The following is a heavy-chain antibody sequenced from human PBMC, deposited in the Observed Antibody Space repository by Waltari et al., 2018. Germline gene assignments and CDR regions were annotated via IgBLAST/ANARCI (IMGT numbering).Heavy chain of an antibody. J-gene: IGHJ5*02. Sequence: QITLKESGPTLVKPTQTLTLTCTFSGFSLSTSGVGVGWIRQPPGKALEWLALIYWNDDKRYSPSLKGRLTITKDTSKNQVVLTMTNMDPVDTATYYCAHRRPSLGSGITGTYNWFDPWGQGTLVTVSS. CDR3: AHRRPSLGSGITGTYNWFDP. V-gene: IGHV2-5*01. D-gene: IGHD1-20*01. CDR1: GFSLSTSGVG. CDR2: IYWNDDK.